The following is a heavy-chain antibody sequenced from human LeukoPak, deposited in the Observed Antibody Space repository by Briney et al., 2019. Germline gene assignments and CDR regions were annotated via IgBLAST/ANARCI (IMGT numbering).Heavy chain of an antibody. V-gene: IGHV4-34*01. D-gene: IGHD2-2*03. Sequence: SETLSLTCAVYGGSFSGYYWSWIRQPPGKGLEWIGEINHSGSTNYNPSLKSRVTISVDTSKNQFSLKLSSVTSADTAVYYCARSGYCSSTSCKHENWFDPWGQGTLVTVSS. CDR1: GGSFSGYY. CDR2: INHSGST. CDR3: ARSGYCSSTSCKHENWFDP. J-gene: IGHJ5*02.